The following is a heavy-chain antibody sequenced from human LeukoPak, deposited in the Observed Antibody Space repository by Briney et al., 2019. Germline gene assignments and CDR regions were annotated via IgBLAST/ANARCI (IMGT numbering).Heavy chain of an antibody. CDR3: GRRTYYDTLTGYTYWYFDL. D-gene: IGHD3-9*01. J-gene: IGHJ2*01. V-gene: IGHV4-28*01. CDR1: GYSISSGYY. CDR2: TSYSGST. Sequence: PSETLSLTCTVSGYSISSGYYWGWIRQPPGKRLEWIGYTSYSGSTDYNPSLKSRVTMSVDTSKNQFSLKLSSVTAADTAVHYCGRRTYYDTLTGYTYWYFDLWGRGTLVTVSS.